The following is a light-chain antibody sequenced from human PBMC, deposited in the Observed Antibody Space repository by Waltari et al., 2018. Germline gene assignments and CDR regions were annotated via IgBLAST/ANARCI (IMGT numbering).Light chain of an antibody. Sequence: DIQMTQSPSSLSASVGASVTITCQASQDINNYFNWYQQKPGKAPKLLIYDASNLETGLPSRFSRSGSGTTFTFTISSLQTEDIATYYCPQLHSLRTLGGGTKVEIK. V-gene: IGKV1-33*01. CDR1: QDINNY. CDR2: DAS. CDR3: PQLHSLRT. J-gene: IGKJ4*01.